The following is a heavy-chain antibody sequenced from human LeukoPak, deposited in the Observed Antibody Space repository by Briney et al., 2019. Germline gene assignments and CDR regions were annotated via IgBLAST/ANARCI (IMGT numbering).Heavy chain of an antibody. CDR3: ARVPLHDRNDYYYPH. CDR2: INAGNGNA. Sequence: ASVKVSCKASGYTFTDYGMHWVRQAPGQRLEWMAWINAGNGNAKYSQKFQGRVTITRDTSASTAYMELSSLRSEDTAVNYCARVPLHDRNDYYYPHWGQGTVVTVSS. D-gene: IGHD3-22*01. J-gene: IGHJ1*01. CDR1: GYTFTDYG. V-gene: IGHV1-3*01.